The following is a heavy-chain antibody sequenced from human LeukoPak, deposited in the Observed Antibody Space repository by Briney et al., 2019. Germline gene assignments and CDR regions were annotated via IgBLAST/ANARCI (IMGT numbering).Heavy chain of an antibody. D-gene: IGHD4-23*01. CDR1: GFTFSSYA. CDR3: ASLASAEVVTPPDY. J-gene: IGHJ4*02. CDR2: ISYDGSNK. Sequence: GGSLRLSCAASGFTFSSYAMHWVRQAPGKGLEWVAVISYDGSNKYYADSVEGRFTISRDNSKNTLYLQMNSLRAEDTAVYYCASLASAEVVTPPDYWGQGTLVTVSS. V-gene: IGHV3-30*01.